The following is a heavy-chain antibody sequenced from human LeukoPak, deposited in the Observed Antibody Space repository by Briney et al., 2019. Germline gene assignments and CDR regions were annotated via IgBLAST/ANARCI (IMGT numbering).Heavy chain of an antibody. CDR2: ISYDGGNK. CDR3: AKDSCGGTCYGWFDP. J-gene: IGHJ5*02. CDR1: GFAFSTYG. V-gene: IGHV3-30*18. D-gene: IGHD2-15*01. Sequence: GGSLRLSCAASGFAFSTYGMHWVRQAPGKGLEWVALISYDGGNKYYADSVKGRFTISRDNSKNTLYLQMNSLRPEDTAVYYCAKDSCGGTCYGWFDPWGQGTLVTVSS.